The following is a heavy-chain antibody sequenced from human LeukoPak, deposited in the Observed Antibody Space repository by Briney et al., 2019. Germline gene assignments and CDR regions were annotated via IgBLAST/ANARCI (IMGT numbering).Heavy chain of an antibody. Sequence: PGGSLRLSCAASGFTFSSYAMSGVRQARGKGVEWVSAISGTRATTYYADSVKGPFTISRDNSKNTLYLQMNSLRAEDTAVYYCAKRISTSHAFDYWGQGTLVTVSS. V-gene: IGHV3-23*01. CDR1: GFTFSSYA. J-gene: IGHJ4*02. D-gene: IGHD2-2*01. CDR2: ISGTRATT. CDR3: AKRISTSHAFDY.